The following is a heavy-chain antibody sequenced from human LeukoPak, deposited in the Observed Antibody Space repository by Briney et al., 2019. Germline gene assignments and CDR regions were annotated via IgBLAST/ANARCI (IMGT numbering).Heavy chain of an antibody. CDR1: GGSISSYY. Sequence: PSETLSLTCTVSGGSISSYYWSWIRQPAGKGLEWIGRIYTSGSTNYNPSLKSRVTMSVDTSKNQFSLKLSSVTAADTAVYYCARGGFTVTNDAFDIWGQGTMVTVSS. J-gene: IGHJ3*02. CDR3: ARGGFTVTNDAFDI. V-gene: IGHV4-4*07. CDR2: IYTSGST. D-gene: IGHD4-17*01.